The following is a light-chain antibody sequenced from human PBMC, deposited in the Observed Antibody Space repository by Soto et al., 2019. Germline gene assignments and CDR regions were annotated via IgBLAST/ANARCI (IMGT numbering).Light chain of an antibody. J-gene: IGKJ3*01. CDR1: QRIATY. CDR3: QQTYRTPFT. Sequence: DIQLTHSPSSLSASVGDRVTVTCRASQRIATYLNWYQQQPGKAPRLLISLTSSLQSGVPSRFSGSGSDTEFTLTISSLQSDDFGTYYCQQTYRTPFTFGPGTKVDVK. V-gene: IGKV1-39*01. CDR2: LTS.